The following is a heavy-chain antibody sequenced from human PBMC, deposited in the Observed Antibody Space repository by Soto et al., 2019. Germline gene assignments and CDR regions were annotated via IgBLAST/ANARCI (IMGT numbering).Heavy chain of an antibody. CDR2: VYYTGAA. Sequence: QVQLQESGPGLVKPSQTLTLTCSVSGGSIDTGGFYCSWARQLPGKGLQWIGYVYYTGAAYYNPALKSRVVISLDTSANQFSLSLTSLTAADTAVYYCASGTFNDISFDSWGQGRLVTVSS. CDR3: ASGTFNDISFDS. CDR1: GGSIDTGGFY. D-gene: IGHD2-21*01. V-gene: IGHV4-31*03. J-gene: IGHJ4*02.